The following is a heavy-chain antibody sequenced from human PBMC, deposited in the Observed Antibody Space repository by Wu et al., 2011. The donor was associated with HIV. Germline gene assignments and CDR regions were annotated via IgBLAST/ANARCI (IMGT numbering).Heavy chain of an antibody. J-gene: IGHJ3*02. V-gene: IGHV1-69*05. Sequence: QVQLVQSGVEVKKPGASVKVSCKASGYSFTTYGISWVRQAPGHGLEWMGEIIPLSGTAKYAQKFRGRVTITTDDSTSTGYMELTSLRSEDTAVYYCASQNPDLVVVVAATHAPDAFDIWGQGTMVTVSS. CDR2: IIPLSGTA. D-gene: IGHD2-15*01. CDR1: GYSFTTYG. CDR3: ASQNPDLVVVVAATHAPDAFDI.